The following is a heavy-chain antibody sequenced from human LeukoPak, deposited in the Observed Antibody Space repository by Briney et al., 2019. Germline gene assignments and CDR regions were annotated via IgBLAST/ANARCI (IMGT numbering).Heavy chain of an antibody. CDR2: ISGSGGST. J-gene: IGHJ4*02. Sequence: GGSLILSCAASGFTFSSYAMSWVRQAPGKGLEWVSAISGSGGSTYYADSVKGRFTISRDNSKNTLYLQMNSLRAEDTAVYYCAKDGVGSYSTHFDYWGQGTLVTVSS. D-gene: IGHD1-26*01. CDR3: AKDGVGSYSTHFDY. V-gene: IGHV3-23*01. CDR1: GFTFSSYA.